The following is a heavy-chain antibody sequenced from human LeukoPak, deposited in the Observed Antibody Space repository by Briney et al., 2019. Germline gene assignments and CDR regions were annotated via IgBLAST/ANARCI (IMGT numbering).Heavy chain of an antibody. Sequence: GGSLRLSCAASGFTFSSYSMNWVRQATGKGLEWVSSISSSSSYIYYADSVKGRFTISRDNAKNSLYLQMNSLRAEDTAVYYCARDYLGGATTFDYWGQGTLVTVSS. J-gene: IGHJ4*02. D-gene: IGHD1-26*01. CDR1: GFTFSSYS. CDR3: ARDYLGGATTFDY. CDR2: ISSSSSYI. V-gene: IGHV3-21*01.